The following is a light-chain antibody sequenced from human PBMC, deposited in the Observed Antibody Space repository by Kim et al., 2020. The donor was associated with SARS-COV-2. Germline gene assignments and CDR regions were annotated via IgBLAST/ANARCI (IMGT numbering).Light chain of an antibody. CDR3: SSYTSSSTVV. J-gene: IGLJ2*01. CDR1: SSDVGVYNY. V-gene: IGLV2-14*01. Sequence: QSVTTSCTETSSDVGVYNYVSWYQQHPGKAPKLMIYEVSNRPSGVSNRFSGSKSGNTASLTISGLQAEDEADYYCSSYTSSSTVVFGGGTQLTVL. CDR2: EVS.